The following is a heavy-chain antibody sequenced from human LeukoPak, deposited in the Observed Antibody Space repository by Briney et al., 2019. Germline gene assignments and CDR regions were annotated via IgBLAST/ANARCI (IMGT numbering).Heavy chain of an antibody. J-gene: IGHJ4*02. Sequence: GGSLRLSCAASGITFSTFWMGWVRLAPGKGLEGVATINRDGSEHYFVASVTGRFSISRDKAKNSLYLQMNSLRAEDTAVYYCATAVRGSSLYSRNWGQGTLVTVSS. CDR1: GITFSTFW. CDR2: INRDGSEH. D-gene: IGHD3-10*01. V-gene: IGHV3-7*04. CDR3: ATAVRGSSLYSRN.